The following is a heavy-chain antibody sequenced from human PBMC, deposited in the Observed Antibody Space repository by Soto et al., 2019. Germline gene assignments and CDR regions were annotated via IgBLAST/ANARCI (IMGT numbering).Heavy chain of an antibody. CDR2: IIPIFGTA. CDR1: GGTFSSYA. V-gene: IGHV1-69*01. D-gene: IGHD2-15*01. J-gene: IGHJ6*02. Sequence: QVQLVQSGAEVKKPGSSVKVSCKASGGTFSSYAISWVRQAPGQGLEWMGGIIPIFGTANYAQKFQGRVTITADESTSTAYMELSSVRSEDTSVYYCARACSGGSCYQYYYGMDVWGQGTTVTVSS. CDR3: ARACSGGSCYQYYYGMDV.